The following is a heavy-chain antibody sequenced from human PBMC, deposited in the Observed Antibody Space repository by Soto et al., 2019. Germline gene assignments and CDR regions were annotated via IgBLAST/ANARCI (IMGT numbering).Heavy chain of an antibody. CDR1: GFTVSSNY. D-gene: IGHD3-3*01. J-gene: IGHJ4*02. CDR3: ARTIFGVVTGIDY. CDR2: IYSGGST. V-gene: IGHV3-66*01. Sequence: GGSLRLSCAASGFTVSSNYMSRVRQAPGKGLEWVSVIYSGGSTYYADSVKGRFTISRDNSKNTLYLQMNSLRAEDTAVYYCARTIFGVVTGIDYWGQGTLVTVSS.